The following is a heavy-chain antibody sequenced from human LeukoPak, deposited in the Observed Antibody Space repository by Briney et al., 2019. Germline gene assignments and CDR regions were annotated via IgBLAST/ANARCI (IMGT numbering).Heavy chain of an antibody. V-gene: IGHV1-2*02. CDR3: AREGVEMATIPGY. D-gene: IGHD5-24*01. J-gene: IGHJ4*02. CDR2: TNPNSGGT. Sequence: GASVKVSCKASGYTFTGYYMHWVRQAPGQGLEWMGWTNPNSGGTNYAQKFQGRVTMTRDTSISTAYMELSRLRSDDTAVYYCAREGVEMATIPGYWGQGTLVTVSS. CDR1: GYTFTGYY.